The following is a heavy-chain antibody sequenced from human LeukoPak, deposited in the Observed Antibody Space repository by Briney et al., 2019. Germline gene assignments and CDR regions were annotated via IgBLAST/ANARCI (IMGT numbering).Heavy chain of an antibody. Sequence: GESLKISCKGSGYTFTRYWISWVRQMPGKGLEWMGRIDPSDSYTNYSPSFQGHVTISADKSISTDYLQWSSLKASDTAMYYCARSGIDWFDPWGQGTLVTVSS. J-gene: IGHJ5*02. CDR2: IDPSDSYT. CDR1: GYTFTRYW. V-gene: IGHV5-10-1*01. D-gene: IGHD2-15*01. CDR3: ARSGIDWFDP.